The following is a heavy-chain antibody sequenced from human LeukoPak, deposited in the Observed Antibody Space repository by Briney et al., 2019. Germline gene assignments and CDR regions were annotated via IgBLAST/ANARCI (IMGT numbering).Heavy chain of an antibody. V-gene: IGHV4-59*12. CDR2: IYYSGST. Sequence: SETLSLTCTVSGGSISSYYWSWIRQPPGKGLEWIGYIYYSGSTNYNPSLKSRVTISVDTSKNQFSLKLSSVTAADTAVYYCARGSVLSYLDYWGQGTLVTVSS. D-gene: IGHD3-16*02. CDR3: ARGSVLSYLDY. CDR1: GGSISSYY. J-gene: IGHJ4*02.